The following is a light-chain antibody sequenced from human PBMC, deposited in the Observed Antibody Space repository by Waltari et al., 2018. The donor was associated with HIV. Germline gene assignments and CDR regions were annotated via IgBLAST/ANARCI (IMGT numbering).Light chain of an antibody. CDR1: SSDVGSYDY. CDR3: SSYTSTTTVI. Sequence: QSALTQPASVSGAPGQSITISCPGTSSDVGSYDYVSWYHQHPGKAPKLMIFEVSHRPSVVSDLFSGSKSGNTASLTISGLLSDDEADYYCSSYTSTTTVIFGGGTKVTVL. J-gene: IGLJ2*01. V-gene: IGLV2-14*01. CDR2: EVS.